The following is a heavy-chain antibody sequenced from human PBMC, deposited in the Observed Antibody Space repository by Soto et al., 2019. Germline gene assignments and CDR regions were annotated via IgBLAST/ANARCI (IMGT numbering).Heavy chain of an antibody. J-gene: IGHJ6*02. CDR1: GFTFSSYG. CDR3: AREPIYCSSTSCPVYYGMDV. CDR2: IWYDGSNK. V-gene: IGHV3-33*01. Sequence: GGSLRLSCAASGFTFSSYGMHWVRQAPGKGLEWVAVIWYDGSNKYYADSVKGRFTISRDNSKNTLYLQMNSLRAEDTAVYYCAREPIYCSSTSCPVYYGMDVWGQGTTVTVSS. D-gene: IGHD2-2*01.